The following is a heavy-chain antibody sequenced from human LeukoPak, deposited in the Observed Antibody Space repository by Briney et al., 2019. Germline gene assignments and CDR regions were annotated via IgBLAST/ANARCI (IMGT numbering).Heavy chain of an antibody. Sequence: SETLSLTCAIPGGSFSGYNWTWIRQPPGKGLEWIGHINHRGSTNVTPSLKSRVTMSVDTSKDQFALNLASVTAADTAVYYCARAPVRGVMKYWSQGTLVTVSS. CDR3: ARAPVRGVMKY. V-gene: IGHV4-34*01. CDR2: INHRGST. J-gene: IGHJ4*02. CDR1: GGSFSGYN. D-gene: IGHD3-10*01.